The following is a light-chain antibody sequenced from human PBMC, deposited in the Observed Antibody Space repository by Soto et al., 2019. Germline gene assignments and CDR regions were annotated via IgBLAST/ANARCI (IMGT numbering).Light chain of an antibody. J-gene: IGLJ1*01. Sequence: QSVLTQPASVSGSPGQSIIISCTGTSSDVGGYNYVSWYQQHPGKAPKLMIYEVSNRPSGVSNRFSGSKSGNTASLTISGLQAEDEADYYCSSYTSSSKVFGTGTKLTVL. CDR2: EVS. CDR3: SSYTSSSKV. CDR1: SSDVGGYNY. V-gene: IGLV2-14*01.